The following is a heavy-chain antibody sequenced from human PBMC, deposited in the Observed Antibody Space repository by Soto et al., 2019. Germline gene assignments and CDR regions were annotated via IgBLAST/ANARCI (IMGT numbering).Heavy chain of an antibody. V-gene: IGHV4-59*01. CDR3: ARYRGATVTTIYYYYYGMDV. CDR2: IYYSGSGGT. CDR1: GGSFSSYY. J-gene: IGHJ6*02. Sequence: SETLSLTCTVSGGSFSSYYWNWIRQPPGKGLEWIGYIYYSGSGGTNYNPSLKSRVTISVDTSKNQFSLKLSSVTAADTAVYYCARYRGATVTTIYYYYYGMDVWGQGTTVTVSS. D-gene: IGHD4-17*01.